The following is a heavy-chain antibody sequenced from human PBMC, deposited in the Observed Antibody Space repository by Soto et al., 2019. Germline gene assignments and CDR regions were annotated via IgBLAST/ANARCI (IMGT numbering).Heavy chain of an antibody. D-gene: IGHD3-22*01. CDR1: GFTFSSYN. V-gene: IGHV3-21*06. Sequence: ESGGGLVKPGGSLRLSCAASGFTFSSYNMNWVRQAPGKGLEWVSSISSGRTYTYYADSVKGRFTVSRENAKNSVYLQMNSLRAEDTAVYYCARGYDSSAGDYWGQGTLVTVSS. CDR2: ISSGRTYT. CDR3: ARGYDSSAGDY. J-gene: IGHJ4*02.